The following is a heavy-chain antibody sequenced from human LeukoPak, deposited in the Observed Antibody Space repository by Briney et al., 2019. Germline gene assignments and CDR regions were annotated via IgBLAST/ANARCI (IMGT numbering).Heavy chain of an antibody. CDR2: ISACNGNT. D-gene: IGHD3-10*02. J-gene: IGHJ4*02. Sequence: ASVKVSCKASGYTFTSYGISWVRQAPGQGLEWMGWISACNGNTNYAQKLQGRVTMTTDTSTSTAYMELRSLGSDDTAVYYCARALDMFAEDGSPPKYYFDYWGQGTLVTVSS. CDR1: GYTFTSYG. V-gene: IGHV1-18*01. CDR3: ARALDMFAEDGSPPKYYFDY.